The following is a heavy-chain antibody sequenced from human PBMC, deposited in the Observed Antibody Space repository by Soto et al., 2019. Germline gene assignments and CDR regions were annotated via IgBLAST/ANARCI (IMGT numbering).Heavy chain of an antibody. Sequence: VQLVQSGAEVKKPGSSVKVSCKASGGTFSSYAISWVDKPPGQGLEWWGGIIPIFGTANYAQKFQGRVTITADESTSTAYMELSSLRSEDTAVYYCARGVVVTARGYWYFDLWGRGTLVTVSS. CDR1: GGTFSSYA. CDR2: IIPIFGTA. D-gene: IGHD2-21*02. V-gene: IGHV1-69*01. CDR3: ARGVVVTARGYWYFDL. J-gene: IGHJ2*01.